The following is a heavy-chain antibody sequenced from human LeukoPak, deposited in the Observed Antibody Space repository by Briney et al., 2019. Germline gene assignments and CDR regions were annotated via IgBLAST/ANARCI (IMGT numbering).Heavy chain of an antibody. CDR3: ARESPEGIAASWFDP. J-gene: IGHJ5*02. Sequence: ASVKVSCKASGYTFTSYGISWVRQAPGQGLEWMGWISAYNGNTNYAQKLQGRVTMTTDTSTSTAYMELRSLRSDDTAVYYCARESPEGIAASWFDPWGQGTLVTVSS. CDR2: ISAYNGNT. V-gene: IGHV1-18*01. D-gene: IGHD6-13*01. CDR1: GYTFTSYG.